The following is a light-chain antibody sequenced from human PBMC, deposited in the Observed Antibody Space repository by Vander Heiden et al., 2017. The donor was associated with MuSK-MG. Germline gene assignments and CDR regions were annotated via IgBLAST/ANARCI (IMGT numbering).Light chain of an antibody. J-gene: IGKJ1*01. CDR3: LQYCSLAWT. V-gene: IGKV3-20*01. Sequence: EIVLTQSPGTLSLSPGERATLSCRASQSVSSSYLAWYQQKPAQAPRLLIYGASSRATGIPDRFTGSGSGTDFTLTISRLEPEDFAVYYCLQYCSLAWTFGQGTKVEIK. CDR2: GAS. CDR1: QSVSSSY.